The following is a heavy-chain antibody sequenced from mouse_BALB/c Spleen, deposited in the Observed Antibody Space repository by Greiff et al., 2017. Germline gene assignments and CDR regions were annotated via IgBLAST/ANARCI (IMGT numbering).Heavy chain of an antibody. D-gene: IGHD2-4*01. Sequence: EVQLVESGGGLVQPGGSLKLSCAASGFTFSSYTMSWVRQTPEKRLEWVAYISNGGGSTYYPDTVKGRFTISRDNAKNTLYLQMSSLKSEDTAMYYCARLDYDGYFDYWGQGTTLTVSS. CDR1: GFTFSSYT. J-gene: IGHJ2*01. CDR2: ISNGGGST. CDR3: ARLDYDGYFDY. V-gene: IGHV5-12-2*01.